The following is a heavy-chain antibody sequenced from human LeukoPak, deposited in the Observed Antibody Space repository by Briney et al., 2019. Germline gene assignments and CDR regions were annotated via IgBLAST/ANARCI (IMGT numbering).Heavy chain of an antibody. Sequence: MPGGSLRLSCAASGFTFSSYSMNWVRQAPGKGLEWVSSISSSSSYIYYADSVKGRFTISRDNAKNSLYLQMNSLGADDTAVYYCARDKIVGPTTLDHWGQGTLVTVSS. CDR1: GFTFSSYS. J-gene: IGHJ4*02. CDR3: ARDKIVGPTTLDH. CDR2: ISSSSSYI. V-gene: IGHV3-21*03. D-gene: IGHD1-26*01.